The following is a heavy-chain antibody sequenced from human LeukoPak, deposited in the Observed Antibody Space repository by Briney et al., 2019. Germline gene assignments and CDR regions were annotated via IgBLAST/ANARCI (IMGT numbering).Heavy chain of an antibody. J-gene: IGHJ5*02. CDR1: GGSISSYY. CDR3: ARSFRYYDILTGWFDP. CDR2: IYYSGST. Sequence: PSETLSLTCTVSGGSISSYYWSWIRQPPGKGLEWIGYIYYSGSTNYNPSLKSRVTISVDTSKNQFSLKLSSVTAADTAVYYCARSFRYYDILTGWFDPWGQGTLVTVSS. D-gene: IGHD3-9*01. V-gene: IGHV4-59*01.